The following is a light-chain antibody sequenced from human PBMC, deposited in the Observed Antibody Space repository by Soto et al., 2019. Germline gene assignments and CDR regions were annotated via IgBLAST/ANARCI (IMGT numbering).Light chain of an antibody. CDR3: QQYNNWPPWT. V-gene: IGKV3-20*01. CDR1: QSVSNNY. J-gene: IGKJ1*01. CDR2: GAS. Sequence: EIVLTQSPGTLSLSPGERATLSCRAIQSVSNNYLAWYQQKPGQAPRLLIYGASNRATGIPDRFSGSGSGTDFTLTISSLQSEDFAVYYCQQYNNWPPWTFGRGTKVDIK.